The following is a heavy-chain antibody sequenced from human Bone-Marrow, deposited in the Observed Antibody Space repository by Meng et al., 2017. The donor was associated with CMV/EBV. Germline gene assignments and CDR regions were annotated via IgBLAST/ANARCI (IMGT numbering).Heavy chain of an antibody. CDR1: GFTFSSYD. V-gene: IGHV3-13*01. CDR2: IATTGDT. D-gene: IGHD1-20*01. CDR3: ARGGGLKYNGNGASYYYHYGMDV. J-gene: IGHJ6*02. Sequence: GGSLRLSCAASGFTFSSYDMHWVRQATGKGLEWVSAIATTGDTYYPGSVKGRFTISRENAKNSLYLQMNSLRAGDTAVYYCARGGGLKYNGNGASYYYHYGMDVWGQGTTVTVSS.